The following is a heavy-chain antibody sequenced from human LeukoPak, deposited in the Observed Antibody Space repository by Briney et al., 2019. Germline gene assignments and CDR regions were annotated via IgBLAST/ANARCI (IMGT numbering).Heavy chain of an antibody. J-gene: IGHJ4*02. CDR1: GDSISSNTCY. CDR3: VKDRGNHVTDY. Sequence: SETLSLTCSVSGDSISSNTCYWGWIRQPPGKGLEWIGTICSSGSTYYNPSLKSRVTISVDTSKNQFSLRLTSVTAADTAIYYCVKDRGNHVTDYWGQGTLVTVSS. D-gene: IGHD1-14*01. CDR2: ICSSGST. V-gene: IGHV4-39*07.